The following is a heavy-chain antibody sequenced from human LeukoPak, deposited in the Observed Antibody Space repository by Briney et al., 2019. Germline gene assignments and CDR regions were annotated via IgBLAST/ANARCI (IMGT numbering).Heavy chain of an antibody. CDR3: AREVRPNDY. Sequence: AGGSLRLSCAASGLTLRNFAMTWVRQAPGKGLEWVSSISISGDNTYYADSVKGRFTISRDNSKNTLYLQMNSLRAEDTAVYYCAREVRPNDYWGQGTLVTVSS. V-gene: IGHV3-23*01. CDR1: GLTLRNFA. J-gene: IGHJ4*02. D-gene: IGHD6-25*01. CDR2: ISISGDNT.